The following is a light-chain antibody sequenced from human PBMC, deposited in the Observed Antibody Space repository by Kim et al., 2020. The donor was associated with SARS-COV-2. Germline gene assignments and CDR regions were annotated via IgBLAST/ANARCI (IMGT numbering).Light chain of an antibody. J-gene: IGKJ3*01. V-gene: IGKV1-39*01. CDR2: AAS. CDR1: QSISTY. Sequence: DIQMTQSPSSLAASVGDRVTIACRASQSISTYLNWYQQKPGKAPKLLIYAASTLQSGVPSRFSGSGSGTDFTLTISSLQPEDFVTYFCQQTYISPFTFGPGTKVDIK. CDR3: QQTYISPFT.